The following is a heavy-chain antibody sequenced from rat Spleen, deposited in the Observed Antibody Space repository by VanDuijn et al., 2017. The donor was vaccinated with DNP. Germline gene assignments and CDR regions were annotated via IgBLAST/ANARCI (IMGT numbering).Heavy chain of an antibody. J-gene: IGHJ2*01. D-gene: IGHD3-8*01. CDR1: GYSITSNY. Sequence: EVQLQESGPGLVKPSQSLSLTCSVTGYSITSNYWGWIRRFPGNKKEWIGHINYSGYTSYNPSLISRISISRDTSKNQFFLQLNSVTTEDTATYYCARGHPPRGFDCWGQGVMVTGSS. CDR2: INYSGYT. CDR3: ARGHPPRGFDC. V-gene: IGHV3-1*01.